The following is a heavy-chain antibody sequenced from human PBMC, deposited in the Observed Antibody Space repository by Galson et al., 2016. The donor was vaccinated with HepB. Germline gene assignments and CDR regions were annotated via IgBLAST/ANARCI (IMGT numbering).Heavy chain of an antibody. CDR1: GYPFTSYD. D-gene: IGHD3-10*01. V-gene: IGHV1-8*01. J-gene: IGHJ1*01. Sequence: SVKVSCKASGYPFTSYDINWVRQATGQGLEWMGWMNPNSGDTDYAQKFQGRVTMTRDTSISTAYMELTSLRSEDTAVYYCARVQGPGFIMLNFWGQGTLVTVSS. CDR2: MNPNSGDT. CDR3: ARVQGPGFIMLNF.